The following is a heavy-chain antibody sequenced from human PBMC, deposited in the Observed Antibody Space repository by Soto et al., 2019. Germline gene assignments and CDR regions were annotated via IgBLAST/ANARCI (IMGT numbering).Heavy chain of an antibody. D-gene: IGHD3-10*01. CDR1: GYTFTSYG. Sequence: ASVKVSCKASGYTFTSYGISWVRQAPGQGLEWMGWISAYNGNTNYAQKLQGRVTMTTDTSTSTAYMELRSLRSDDTAVYYCAREHYYGSRRYYRAEIAYWGQGTLVTVSS. CDR3: AREHYYGSRRYYRAEIAY. CDR2: ISAYNGNT. J-gene: IGHJ4*02. V-gene: IGHV1-18*04.